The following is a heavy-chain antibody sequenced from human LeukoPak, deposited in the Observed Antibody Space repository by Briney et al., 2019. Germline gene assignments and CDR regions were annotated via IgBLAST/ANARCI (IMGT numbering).Heavy chain of an antibody. CDR1: GRSVSSGSYY. D-gene: IGHD3-10*01. V-gene: IGHV4-61*01. CDR3: AREPYGSGSYYFDY. CDR2: IYYSGST. Sequence: SETLSLTCTVSGRSVSSGSYYWSWIRQPPGKGLEWIGYIYYSGSTNYNPSLKSRVTITVDTSKNQYSLKLSSVTAADTAVYYCAREPYGSGSYYFDYWGQGTLVTVSS. J-gene: IGHJ4*02.